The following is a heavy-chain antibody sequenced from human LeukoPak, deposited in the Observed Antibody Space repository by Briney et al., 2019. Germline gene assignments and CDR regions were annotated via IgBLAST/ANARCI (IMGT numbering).Heavy chain of an antibody. D-gene: IGHD6-19*01. CDR1: GYSISIGSY. CDR3: TRRGSGWVLDY. CDR2: IYHTGNT. Sequence: PSETLSLTCDVSGYSISIGSYWDWIRQPPGKGLEWIGSIYHTGNTYYNPSLESRVTISTDTSKNQFSLKLTSVTAADTALYYCTRRGSGWVLDYWGKGMLVIVST. J-gene: IGHJ4*02. V-gene: IGHV4-38-2*01.